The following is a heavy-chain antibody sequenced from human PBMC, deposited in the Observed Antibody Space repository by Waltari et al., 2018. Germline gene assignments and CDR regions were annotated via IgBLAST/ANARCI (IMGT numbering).Heavy chain of an antibody. CDR1: GFTFSSYW. CDR2: INSDGSST. V-gene: IGHV3-74*01. Sequence: EVQLVESGGGLVQPGGSLRLSCAASGFTFSSYWMHWVRQAPGKGLVWVSRINSDGSSTSYADSVKGRFTISRDNAKNTLYLQMNSLRAEDTAVYYCARDRGCSGGSCYSDYYYGMDVWGQGTTVTVSS. D-gene: IGHD2-15*01. J-gene: IGHJ6*02. CDR3: ARDRGCSGGSCYSDYYYGMDV.